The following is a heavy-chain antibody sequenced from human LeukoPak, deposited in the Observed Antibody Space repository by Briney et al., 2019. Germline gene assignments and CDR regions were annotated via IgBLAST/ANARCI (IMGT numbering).Heavy chain of an antibody. CDR2: IRYDGSNK. D-gene: IGHD2-15*01. CDR3: ARGGGGRAYYYMDV. CDR1: GFTFSSYG. J-gene: IGHJ6*03. Sequence: GGSLRLSCAASGFTFSSYGMHWVRQAPGKGLEWVAFIRYDGSNKYYADSVKGRFTISRDNAKNSLCLQMNSLRAEDTALYYCARGGGGRAYYYMDVWGKGTTVTVSS. V-gene: IGHV3-30*02.